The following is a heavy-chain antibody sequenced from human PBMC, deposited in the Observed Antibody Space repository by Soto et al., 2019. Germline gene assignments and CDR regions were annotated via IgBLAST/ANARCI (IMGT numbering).Heavy chain of an antibody. Sequence: SETLSLTCTVSGGSISSSSYYWGWIRQPPGKGLEWIGSIYYSGSTYYNPSLKSRVTISVDTSKNQFSLKLSSVTAADTAVYYCARHTERYSSSWFDYWGQGTLVTVSS. D-gene: IGHD6-13*01. CDR1: GGSISSSSYY. V-gene: IGHV4-39*01. CDR2: IYYSGST. J-gene: IGHJ4*02. CDR3: ARHTERYSSSWFDY.